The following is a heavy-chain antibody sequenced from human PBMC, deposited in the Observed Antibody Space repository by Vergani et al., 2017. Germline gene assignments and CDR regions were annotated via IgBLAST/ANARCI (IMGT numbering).Heavy chain of an antibody. V-gene: IGHV4-38-2*02. CDR2: VFHSGSA. CDR3: ARGDAPVAIWGWFDP. CDR1: GYSISRGYY. D-gene: IGHD2-2*01. Sequence: QVQLQESGPGLVKPSETLSLTCSVSGYSISRGYYWGWIRQPPGKGLEWIATVFHSGSAYYNPSLRRRVTISVETSKNQFSLNLTSVTAADTAVYYCARGDAPVAIWGWFDPWGQGTLVTVS. J-gene: IGHJ5*02.